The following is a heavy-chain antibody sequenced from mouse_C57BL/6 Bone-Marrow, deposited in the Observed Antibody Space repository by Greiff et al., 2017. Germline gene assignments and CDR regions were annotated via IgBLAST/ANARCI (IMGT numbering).Heavy chain of an antibody. J-gene: IGHJ2*01. D-gene: IGHD3-1*01. V-gene: IGHV1-55*01. CDR2: IYPTSGRT. CDR3: ARSGPLERSFDY. CDR1: GYTFTSYW. Sequence: QVQLKQPGAELVKPGASVKMSCKASGYTFTSYWITWVKQRPGQGLEWIGDIYPTSGRTNYNEKFKGKAILTVDTSSNTAYMQLSSLTSEDSAVFYCARSGPLERSFDYGGQGTTLAVSS.